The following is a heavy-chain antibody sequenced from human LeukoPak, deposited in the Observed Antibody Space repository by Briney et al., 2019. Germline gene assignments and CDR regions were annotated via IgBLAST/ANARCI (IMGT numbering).Heavy chain of an antibody. CDR2: INPNSGGT. D-gene: IGHD2-2*01. J-gene: IGHJ6*02. V-gene: IGHV1-2*02. CDR1: GHTFTGYY. Sequence: ASVKVSCKASGHTFTGYYMHWVRQAPGQGLEWMGWINPNSGGTNYAQKFQGRVTMTRDTSISTAYMELSRLRSDDTAVYYCARDLCRSTSYYYYYGMDVWGQGTTVTVSS. CDR3: ARDLCRSTSYYYYYGMDV.